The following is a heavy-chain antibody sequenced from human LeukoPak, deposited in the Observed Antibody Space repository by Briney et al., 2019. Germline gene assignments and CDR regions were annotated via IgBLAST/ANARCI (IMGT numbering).Heavy chain of an antibody. V-gene: IGHV1-2*02. Sequence: ASVNVSCKTSRYTFTDHYIYWVRQAPGRVLEWMGWINPSRGGTNFAQKFQGRVTTTRDTSINTAYMELRRLTSDDTAVYYCARGLRIEGSTRLDPWGQGTLVTVSS. CDR1: RYTFTDHY. CDR2: INPSRGGT. CDR3: ARGLRIEGSTRLDP. D-gene: IGHD2-21*01. J-gene: IGHJ5*02.